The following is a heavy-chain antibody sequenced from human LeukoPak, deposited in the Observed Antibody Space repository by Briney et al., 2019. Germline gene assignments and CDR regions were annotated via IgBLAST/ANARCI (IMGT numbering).Heavy chain of an antibody. CDR2: IYAIGST. J-gene: IGHJ5*02. Sequence: SQTLSLTCTVSGDSIGSGDYYWNWIRQPAGKGLEWIGRIYAIGSTNYNPSLKSRVTMSVDRSKNQFSLKLNSVTAADTAVYYCARGAISCRSTSCYVLFDPWGRGTLVTVSS. D-gene: IGHD2-2*01. V-gene: IGHV4-61*02. CDR3: ARGAISCRSTSCYVLFDP. CDR1: GDSIGSGDYY.